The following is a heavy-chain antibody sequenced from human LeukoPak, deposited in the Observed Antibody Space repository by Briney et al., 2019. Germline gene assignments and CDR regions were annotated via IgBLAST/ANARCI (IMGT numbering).Heavy chain of an antibody. CDR1: GYTFTGYY. J-gene: IGHJ3*02. CDR3: ARSRGIGVVIIDDAFDI. D-gene: IGHD3-3*01. CDR2: INPNSGGT. V-gene: IGHV1-2*04. Sequence: ASVKVSCKASGYTFTGYYMHWVRQAPGQGLEWMGWINPNSGGTNYAQKFQGWVTITRDTSASTAYMELSSLRSEDTAVYYCARSRGIGVVIIDDAFDIWGQGTMVTVSS.